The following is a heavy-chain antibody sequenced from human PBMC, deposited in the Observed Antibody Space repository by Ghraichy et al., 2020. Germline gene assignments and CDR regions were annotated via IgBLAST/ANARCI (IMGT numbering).Heavy chain of an antibody. Sequence: ASVKVSCKASGYTFTGYYMHWVRQAPGQGLEWMGWINPNSGGTNYAQKFQGWVTMTRDTSISTAYMELRRLRSDDTAVYYCARGGVGATPHYYYGMDVWGQGTTVTVSS. J-gene: IGHJ6*02. V-gene: IGHV1-2*04. CDR3: ARGGVGATPHYYYGMDV. D-gene: IGHD1-26*01. CDR2: INPNSGGT. CDR1: GYTFTGYY.